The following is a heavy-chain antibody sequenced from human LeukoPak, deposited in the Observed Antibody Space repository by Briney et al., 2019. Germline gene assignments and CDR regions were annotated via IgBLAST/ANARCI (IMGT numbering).Heavy chain of an antibody. V-gene: IGHV1-18*04. J-gene: IGHJ4*02. CDR2: ISAYNGNT. CDR3: ARGGDYGDYVGHFDY. D-gene: IGHD4-17*01. CDR1: GYTFTDYY. Sequence: GASVKVSCKASGYTFTDYYIHWVRQAPGQGLEWMGWISAYNGNTNYAQKLQGRVTMTTDTSTSTAYMELRSLRSDDTAVYYCARGGDYGDYVGHFDYWGQGTLVTVSS.